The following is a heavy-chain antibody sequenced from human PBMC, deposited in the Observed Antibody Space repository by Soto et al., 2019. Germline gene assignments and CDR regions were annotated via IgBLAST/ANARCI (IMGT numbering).Heavy chain of an antibody. CDR2: IWYDGSNK. Sequence: GGSLRLSCAASGFTFSSYGMHWVRQAPGKGLEWVAVIWYDGSNKYYAESVKGRFTISRGNSKNTLYLQMNNLRAEDTAVYYCARDSHVGSGWQLTADYWGQGTQVTVSS. J-gene: IGHJ4*02. D-gene: IGHD6-19*01. CDR1: GFTFSSYG. CDR3: ARDSHVGSGWQLTADY. V-gene: IGHV3-33*01.